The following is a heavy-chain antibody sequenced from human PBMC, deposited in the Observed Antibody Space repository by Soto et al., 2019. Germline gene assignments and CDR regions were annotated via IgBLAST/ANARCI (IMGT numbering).Heavy chain of an antibody. CDR1: GFTFSSYA. V-gene: IGHV3-23*01. CDR2: ISGSGGST. J-gene: IGHJ6*02. Sequence: EVQLLESGGGLVQPGGSLRLSCAASGFTFSSYAMSWVRQAPGKGLEWVSAISGSGGSTYYADSVKGRFTISRDNSKNTLYLQMNSLRAEDTAVYYCAKDLKSSGWYVYVMDVWGQGTTVTVSS. CDR3: AKDLKSSGWYVYVMDV. D-gene: IGHD6-19*01.